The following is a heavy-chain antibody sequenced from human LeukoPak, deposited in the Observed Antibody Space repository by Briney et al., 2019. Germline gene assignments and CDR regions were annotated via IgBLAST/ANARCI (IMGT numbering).Heavy chain of an antibody. CDR2: ISGSGGST. D-gene: IGHD3-3*01. CDR3: AKKGNYDFWSGYILKNWFDP. CDR1: GFPFISYW. J-gene: IGHJ5*02. Sequence: GGPLSLSCAAPGFPFISYWMHWVRQPPGKGLEWVSAISGSGGSTYYADSVKGRFTISRDNSKNTLYLQMNSLRAEDTAVYYCAKKGNYDFWSGYILKNWFDPWGQGTLVTVSS. V-gene: IGHV3-23*01.